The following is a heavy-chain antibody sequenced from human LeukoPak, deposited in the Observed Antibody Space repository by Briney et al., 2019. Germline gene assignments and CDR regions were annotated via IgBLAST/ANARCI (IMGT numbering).Heavy chain of an antibody. V-gene: IGHV3-21*01. CDR2: ISSSSSYI. J-gene: IGHJ4*02. CDR3: AKGASDIVVVTSIYYFDY. D-gene: IGHD2-2*01. CDR1: GFTLSSYS. Sequence: GGPLRLSCAASGFTLSSYSMNWVRQAPGKGLEWVSSISSSSSYIYYADSVKGRFTISRDNAKNSLYLQMNSLRAEDTAVYYCAKGASDIVVVTSIYYFDYWGQGTLVTVSS.